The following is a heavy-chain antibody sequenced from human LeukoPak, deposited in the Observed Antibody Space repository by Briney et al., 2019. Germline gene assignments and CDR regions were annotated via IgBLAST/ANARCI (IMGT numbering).Heavy chain of an antibody. J-gene: IGHJ4*02. V-gene: IGHV3-23*01. Sequence: GGSLRLSCAASGFTFSSYAMSWVRQAPGKGLEWVSSITGSSASTYYADSVKGRFTISRDNSKNTLYLQMNSLRAEDMAVYFCAKLDYYDTHWGQGTLVT. CDR2: ITGSSAST. CDR1: GFTFSSYA. D-gene: IGHD3-22*01. CDR3: AKLDYYDTH.